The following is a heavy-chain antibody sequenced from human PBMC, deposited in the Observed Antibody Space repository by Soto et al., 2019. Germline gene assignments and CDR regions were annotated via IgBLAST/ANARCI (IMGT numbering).Heavy chain of an antibody. CDR2: IKQDGSEK. J-gene: IGHJ4*02. V-gene: IGHV3-7*01. D-gene: IGHD3-3*01. CDR1: GFTFTNYW. Sequence: EAQLVESGGGLVQPGGSLRLSCAASGFTFTNYWMSWVRQAPGKGLEWVANIKQDGSEKYYADSAKGRFIISRDNAKTSLYLQMNSLRAEDTAVYYCARDMGVFWSGYPEGVFDYWGQGTPVTVSS. CDR3: ARDMGVFWSGYPEGVFDY.